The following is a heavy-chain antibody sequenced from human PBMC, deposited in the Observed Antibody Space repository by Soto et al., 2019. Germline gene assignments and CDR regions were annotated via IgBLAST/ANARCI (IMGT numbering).Heavy chain of an antibody. CDR3: AAVLNVDYGDYWYFDL. D-gene: IGHD4-17*01. V-gene: IGHV1-58*02. J-gene: IGHJ2*01. Sequence: QMQLVQSGPEVKKPGTSVKVSCKASGFTFTSSAMQWVRQARGQRLEWIGWIVVGSGNTNYAQKFQERLTITRDMSTSTAYMELSSLRSEDTAVYYCAAVLNVDYGDYWYFDLWGRGTLVTVSS. CDR2: IVVGSGNT. CDR1: GFTFTSSA.